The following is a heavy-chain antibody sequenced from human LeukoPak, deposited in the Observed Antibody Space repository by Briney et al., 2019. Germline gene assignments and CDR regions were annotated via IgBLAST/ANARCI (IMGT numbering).Heavy chain of an antibody. J-gene: IGHJ5*02. V-gene: IGHV3-21*01. CDR2: ISSSSSYI. D-gene: IGHD4-17*01. Sequence: GGSLRLSCAASGFTFSSYSMNWVRQAPGKGLEWVSSISSSSSYIYYADSVKGRFTISRGNAKNSLYLQMNSLRAEDTAVYYCARERLAYNWFDPWGQGTLVTVSS. CDR3: ARERLAYNWFDP. CDR1: GFTFSSYS.